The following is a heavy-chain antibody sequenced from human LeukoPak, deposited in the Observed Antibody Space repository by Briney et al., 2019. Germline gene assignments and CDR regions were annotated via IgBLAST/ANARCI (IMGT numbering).Heavy chain of an antibody. J-gene: IGHJ2*01. Sequence: PGGSLRLSCAASGFTFSDYYMSWIRQAPGKGLEWVSYISSSGSTIYYADSVKGRFTISRDNAKNPLYLQMNSLRAEDTAVYYCARVTLGWGDRYFDLWGRGTLVTVSS. V-gene: IGHV3-11*01. CDR2: ISSSGSTI. CDR1: GFTFSDYY. D-gene: IGHD3/OR15-3a*01. CDR3: ARVTLGWGDRYFDL.